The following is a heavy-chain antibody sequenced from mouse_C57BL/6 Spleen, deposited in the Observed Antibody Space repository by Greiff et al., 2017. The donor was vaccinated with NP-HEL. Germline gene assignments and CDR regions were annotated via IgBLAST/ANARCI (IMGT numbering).Heavy chain of an antibody. Sequence: QVQLKESGAELVRPGASVTLSCKASGYTFTDYEMHWVKQTPVHGLEWIGAIDPETGGTAYNQKFKGKAILTADKSSSTAYMELRSLTSEDSAVYYCTRLWLLQDYAMDYWGQGTSVTVSS. CDR3: TRLWLLQDYAMDY. D-gene: IGHD2-3*01. CDR1: GYTFTDYE. CDR2: IDPETGGT. J-gene: IGHJ4*01. V-gene: IGHV1-15*01.